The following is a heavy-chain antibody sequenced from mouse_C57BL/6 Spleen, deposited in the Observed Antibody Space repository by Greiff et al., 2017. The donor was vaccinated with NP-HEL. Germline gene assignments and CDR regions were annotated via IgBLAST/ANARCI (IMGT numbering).Heavy chain of an antibody. CDR3: ARSVGLYDVYTKAY. CDR1: GYTFTSYW. D-gene: IGHD2-3*01. Sequence: VQLQQSGAELVKPGASVKLSCKASGYTFTSYWMHWVKQRPGQGLEWIGMIHPNSGSTNYNEKFKSKATLTVDKSSSTAYMQLSSLTSEDSAVYYCARSVGLYDVYTKAYWGQGTLVTVSA. V-gene: IGHV1-64*01. J-gene: IGHJ3*01. CDR2: IHPNSGST.